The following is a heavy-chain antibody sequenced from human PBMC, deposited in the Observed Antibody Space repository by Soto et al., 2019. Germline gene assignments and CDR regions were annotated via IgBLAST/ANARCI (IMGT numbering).Heavy chain of an antibody. CDR3: ARDAPFYYACGMDV. Sequence: QVQLVQSGAEVKKPGASVKVSCKASGYTFTSYAMHWVRQAPGQRLEWMGWINAGNGNTKYSQKFQGRVTITRDTSASTAYMELSSLRSEDTAVYYCARDAPFYYACGMDVGGQGTTVTVSS. V-gene: IGHV1-3*01. CDR1: GYTFTSYA. CDR2: INAGNGNT. J-gene: IGHJ6*01.